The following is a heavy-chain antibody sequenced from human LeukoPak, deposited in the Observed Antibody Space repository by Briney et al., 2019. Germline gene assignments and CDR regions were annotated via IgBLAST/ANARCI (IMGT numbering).Heavy chain of an antibody. CDR2: IIPILGIA. CDR3: ARDLWQQLPDY. Sequence: SSVKVSCKASGGTFSSYTIIWVRQAAGQGLEWMGRIIPILGIANYAQKFQGRVTITADKSTSTAYMQLSSLRSEDTAVYYCARDLWQQLPDYWGQRTLVTVSS. J-gene: IGHJ4*02. CDR1: GGTFSSYT. D-gene: IGHD6-13*01. V-gene: IGHV1-69*04.